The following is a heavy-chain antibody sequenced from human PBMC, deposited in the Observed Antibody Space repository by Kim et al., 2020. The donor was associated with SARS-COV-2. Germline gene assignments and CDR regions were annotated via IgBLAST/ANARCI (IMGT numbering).Heavy chain of an antibody. J-gene: IGHJ6*03. Sequence: ASVKVSCKASGYTFNTYGITWVRQAPGQGLEWMGWINVYSNNTYYEEKFQGRVTMTTDTSTSTAYMELRSLRPADTAVYYCARMDYFYYDYMDVWGKGTTVTGSS. CDR3: ARMDYFYYDYMDV. V-gene: IGHV1-18*01. CDR1: GYTFNTYG. CDR2: INVYSNNT.